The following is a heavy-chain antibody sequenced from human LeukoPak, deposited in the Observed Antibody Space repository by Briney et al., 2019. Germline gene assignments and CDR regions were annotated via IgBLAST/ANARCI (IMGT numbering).Heavy chain of an antibody. CDR3: ARGEVTTSLSFDY. Sequence: SETLSLTCAVSGGSISSGGYSWSWIRQPPGKGLEWIGYIYHRGSTYYNPSLKSRVTISVDRSKNQFSLKLTSVTAADTAVYYCARGEVTTSLSFDYWGQGTLVTVSS. V-gene: IGHV4-30-2*01. J-gene: IGHJ4*02. CDR1: GGSISSGGYS. CDR2: IYHRGST. D-gene: IGHD4-17*01.